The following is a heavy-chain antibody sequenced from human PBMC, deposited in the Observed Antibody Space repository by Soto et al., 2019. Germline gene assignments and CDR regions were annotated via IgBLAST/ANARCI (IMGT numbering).Heavy chain of an antibody. CDR2: ISGSGGST. V-gene: IGHV3-23*01. D-gene: IGHD6-19*01. CDR3: AKVKAYSSGWYGPEAPKYDAFDI. Sequence: GGSLRLSCAASGFTFSSYAMSWVRQAPGKGLEWVSAISGSGGSTYYADSVKGRFTISRDNSKNTLYLQMNSLRAEDTAVYYCAKVKAYSSGWYGPEAPKYDAFDIWGQGTMVTVSS. CDR1: GFTFSSYA. J-gene: IGHJ3*02.